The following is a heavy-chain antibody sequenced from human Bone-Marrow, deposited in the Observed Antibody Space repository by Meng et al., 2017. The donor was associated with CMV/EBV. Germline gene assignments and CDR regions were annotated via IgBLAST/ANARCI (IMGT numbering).Heavy chain of an antibody. CDR3: ARAMVRGVQRYFDY. CDR1: GGSISSYY. V-gene: IGHV4-4*07. CDR2: IYTSGST. Sequence: QVQLQESGPGLVKPSETLSLTCTVSGGSISSYYWSWIRQPAGKGLEWIGRIYTSGSTNYNPSLKSQVTMSVDTSKNQFSLKLSSVTAADTAAYYCARAMVRGVQRYFDYWGQGTLVTVSS. J-gene: IGHJ4*02. D-gene: IGHD3-10*01.